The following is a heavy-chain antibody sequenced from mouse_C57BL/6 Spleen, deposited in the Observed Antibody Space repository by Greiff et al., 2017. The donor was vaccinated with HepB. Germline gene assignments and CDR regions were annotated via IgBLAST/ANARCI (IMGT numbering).Heavy chain of an antibody. D-gene: IGHD2-10*01. V-gene: IGHV1-78*01. Sequence: VKLQESDAELVKPGASVKISCKVSGYTFTDHTIHWMKQRPEQGLEWIGYIYPRDGSTKYNEKFKGKATLTADKSSSTAYMQLNSLTSEDSAVYFCARGGPYYGNYGWYFDVWGTGTTVTVSS. CDR1: GYTFTDHT. J-gene: IGHJ1*03. CDR3: ARGGPYYGNYGWYFDV. CDR2: IYPRDGST.